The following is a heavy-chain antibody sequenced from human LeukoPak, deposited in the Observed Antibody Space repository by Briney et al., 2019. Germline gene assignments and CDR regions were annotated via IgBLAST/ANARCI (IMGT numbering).Heavy chain of an antibody. CDR1: GFPFNTYS. D-gene: IGHD1-26*01. CDR2: IDSSGDDA. J-gene: IGHJ3*01. V-gene: IGHV3-23*01. Sequence: GGSLRLSCEAPGFPFNTYSMGWVRQAPGKGLEWVSAIDSSGDDAFYADSVRGRFTLSRDNFKNTMFLQMNSLRAEDTAVYYCAKGPFSGTYNDAFDVWGQGTMVIVSS. CDR3: AKGPFSGTYNDAFDV.